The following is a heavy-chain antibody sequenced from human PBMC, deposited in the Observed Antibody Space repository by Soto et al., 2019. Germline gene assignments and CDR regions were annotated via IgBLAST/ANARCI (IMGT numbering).Heavy chain of an antibody. D-gene: IGHD6-13*01. CDR3: ARDIGNRPDSSSWPLYY. CDR2: ISYDGSNK. Sequence: GGPLRLSCAASGFTFSSYAMHWVRQAPSKGLEWVAVISYDGSNKYYADSVKGRFTISRDNAKNTLYLQMNSLRAEDTAVYYCARDIGNRPDSSSWPLYYWGQGTLVTVS. J-gene: IGHJ4*02. CDR1: GFTFSSYA. V-gene: IGHV3-30-3*01.